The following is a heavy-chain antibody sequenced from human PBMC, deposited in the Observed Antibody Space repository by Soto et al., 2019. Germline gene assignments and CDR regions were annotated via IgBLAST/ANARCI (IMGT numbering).Heavy chain of an antibody. V-gene: IGHV3-53*05. CDR2: IYSGGST. D-gene: IGHD6-19*01. Sequence: GGSLRLSCAASGFTVSNNYVSWVRQAPGKGLEWVSVIYSGGSTFYGDSVKGRFTISRDTSKNTLYLQMNSLRAEDTAVYYCASGSSGWYYFDYWGQGTLVTVSS. CDR3: ASGSSGWYYFDY. CDR1: GFTVSNNY. J-gene: IGHJ4*02.